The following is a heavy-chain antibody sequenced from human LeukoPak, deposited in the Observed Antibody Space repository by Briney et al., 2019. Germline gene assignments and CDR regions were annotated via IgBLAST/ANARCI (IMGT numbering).Heavy chain of an antibody. Sequence: ASVKVSCKASGYTFTGYYMHWVRQAPGQGLEWMGWINPNSGGTNYAQKFQGRVTMTRDTSISTAYMELSRLRSDDTAVYHCARDLGLLYGYSGYDSDYWGQGTLVTVSS. V-gene: IGHV1-2*02. CDR1: GYTFTGYY. CDR3: ARDLGLLYGYSGYDSDY. CDR2: INPNSGGT. D-gene: IGHD5-12*01. J-gene: IGHJ4*02.